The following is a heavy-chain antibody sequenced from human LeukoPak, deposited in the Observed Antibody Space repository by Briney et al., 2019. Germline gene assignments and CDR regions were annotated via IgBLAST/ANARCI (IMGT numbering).Heavy chain of an antibody. CDR2: ISHDGSNK. D-gene: IGHD3-10*01. Sequence: LTGRSLRLSCAASGFSFNSYAMHWVRQAPGKGLEWVAIISHDGSNKKYADSVKGRFTISKDISTKTLYLQMNSLRPEDTALYYCARDQLLWFGTLTYSFDNWGQGALVTVSS. CDR1: GFSFNSYA. CDR3: ARDQLLWFGTLTYSFDN. J-gene: IGHJ4*02. V-gene: IGHV3-30*03.